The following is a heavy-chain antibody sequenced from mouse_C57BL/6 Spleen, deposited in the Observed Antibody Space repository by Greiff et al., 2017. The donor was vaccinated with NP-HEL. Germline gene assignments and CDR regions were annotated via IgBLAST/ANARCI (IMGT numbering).Heavy chain of an antibody. CDR1: GYTFTSYW. Sequence: QVHVKQSGAELVKPGASVKMSCKASGYTFTSYWITWVKQRPGQGLEWIGDIYPGSGSTNYNEKFKSKATLTVDTSSSTAYMQLSSLTSEDSAVYYCARSGQGFAYWGQGTLVTVSA. CDR2: IYPGSGST. CDR3: ARSGQGFAY. V-gene: IGHV1-55*01. J-gene: IGHJ3*01. D-gene: IGHD3-3*01.